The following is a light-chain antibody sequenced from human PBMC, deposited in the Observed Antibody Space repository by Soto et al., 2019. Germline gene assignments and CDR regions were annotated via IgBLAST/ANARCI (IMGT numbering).Light chain of an antibody. J-gene: IGLJ2*01. CDR3: CSYAGSSTLVV. V-gene: IGLV2-23*01. CDR2: EGS. Sequence: QSVLTQPASVSGSPGQSITISCTGTSSDVGSYNLVSWYQQHPGEAPKLMIYEGSKRPSGVSNRFSGSKSGNTASLTISGLQAVDEADYYCCSYAGSSTLVVFGGGTKVTVL. CDR1: SSDVGSYNL.